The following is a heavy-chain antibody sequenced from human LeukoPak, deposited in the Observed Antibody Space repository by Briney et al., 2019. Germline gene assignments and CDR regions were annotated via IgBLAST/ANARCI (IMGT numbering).Heavy chain of an antibody. J-gene: IGHJ4*02. CDR2: INHSGST. Sequence: PSETLSLTCAVYGGSFSGYYWSWIRQPPGKGLEWIGEINHSGSTNYNPSLKSRVTISVDTSKNQFPLKLSSVTAADTAVYYCAAYSYGYLYYFDYWGQGTLVTVSS. CDR3: AAYSYGYLYYFDY. CDR1: GGSFSGYY. V-gene: IGHV4-34*01. D-gene: IGHD5-18*01.